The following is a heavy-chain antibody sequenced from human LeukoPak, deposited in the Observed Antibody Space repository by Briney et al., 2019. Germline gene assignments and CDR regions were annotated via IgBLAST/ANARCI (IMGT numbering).Heavy chain of an antibody. CDR3: GRGLIRGTRLNCSDP. CDR2: INHSGST. J-gene: IGHJ5*02. D-gene: IGHD3-16*01. CDR1: GGSFSDYY. Sequence: PSETLSLTCAVYGGSFSDYYWSWIRQPPGKGLEWIGEINHSGSTNYNPSLKSRVTISVDTSKNQFSPKLSSVTAADTAVYSCGRGLIRGTRLNCSDPWGQGTLVAVSS. V-gene: IGHV4-34*01.